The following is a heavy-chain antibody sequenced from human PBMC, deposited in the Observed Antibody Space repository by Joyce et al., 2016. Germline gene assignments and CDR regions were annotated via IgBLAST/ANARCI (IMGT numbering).Heavy chain of an antibody. CDR1: GGSVSSGDYS. CDR2: MYHSGST. V-gene: IGHV4-30-2*01. CDR3: ARDFDSRGSGIGY. J-gene: IGHJ4*02. D-gene: IGHD3-10*01. Sequence: QLHLQESGSGLVKPSQTLSLTCAVSGGSVSSGDYSWTWIRRPPGRGLEWIGYMYHSGSTDYNPSLRSRVTISVDRSKTQCSLKVNSVTAADTAVYYCARDFDSRGSGIGYWGQGILVTVSS.